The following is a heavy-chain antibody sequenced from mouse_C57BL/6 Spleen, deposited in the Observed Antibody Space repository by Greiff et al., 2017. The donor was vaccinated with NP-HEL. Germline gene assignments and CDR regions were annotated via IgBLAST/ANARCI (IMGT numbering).Heavy chain of an antibody. Sequence: QVQLQQPGAELVRPGSSVKLSCKASGYTFTSYWMHWVKQRPIQGLEWIGNIDPSDSETHYNQKFKDKATLTVDKSSSTAYMQLSSLTSEDSAVYYCARSRDSSGYLDYWGQGTTLTVSS. CDR3: ARSRDSSGYLDY. D-gene: IGHD3-2*02. J-gene: IGHJ2*01. CDR2: IDPSDSET. V-gene: IGHV1-52*01. CDR1: GYTFTSYW.